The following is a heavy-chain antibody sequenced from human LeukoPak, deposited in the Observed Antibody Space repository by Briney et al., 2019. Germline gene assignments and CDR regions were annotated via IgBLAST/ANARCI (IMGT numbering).Heavy chain of an antibody. Sequence: GGSLRLSCAASGFIFSSYEMNWVRQAPGKGLEWVSYISSRGGAIHYAESVKGRFTISRDNAKNSLYLQMNSLRDEDTAVYYCAREMAHYFDSSGYSFWGQGTLVTVSS. CDR2: ISSRGGAI. CDR1: GFIFSSYE. J-gene: IGHJ4*02. CDR3: AREMAHYFDSSGYSF. V-gene: IGHV3-48*03. D-gene: IGHD3-22*01.